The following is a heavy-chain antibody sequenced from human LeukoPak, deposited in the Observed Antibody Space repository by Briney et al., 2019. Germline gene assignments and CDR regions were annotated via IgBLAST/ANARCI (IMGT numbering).Heavy chain of an antibody. CDR2: IYYSGST. CDR1: GGSISSYY. CDR3: ARGLDDGARFDY. V-gene: IGHV4-59*01. J-gene: IGHJ4*02. Sequence: SETLSLTCTVSGGSISSYYWSWIRQPPGKGLEWIGYIYYSGSTNYNPSLKSRVTISVDTSKNQFSLKLSSVTAADTAVYYCARGLDDGARFDYWGQGTLVTVSS. D-gene: IGHD4-17*01.